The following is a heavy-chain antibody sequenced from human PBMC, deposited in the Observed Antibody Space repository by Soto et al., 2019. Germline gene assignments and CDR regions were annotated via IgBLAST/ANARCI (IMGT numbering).Heavy chain of an antibody. Sequence: QVQLQQWGAGLLKPSETLSLTCAVYGGSFSGYYWSWIRQPPGKGLEWIGEINHSGSTNYNPSLKSRVTISVDTSKNQFSLKLSSVTAADTAVYYCARVPRAKRSGAFDIWGQGTMVTVSS. V-gene: IGHV4-34*01. CDR1: GGSFSGYY. J-gene: IGHJ3*02. CDR2: INHSGST. D-gene: IGHD1-26*01. CDR3: ARVPRAKRSGAFDI.